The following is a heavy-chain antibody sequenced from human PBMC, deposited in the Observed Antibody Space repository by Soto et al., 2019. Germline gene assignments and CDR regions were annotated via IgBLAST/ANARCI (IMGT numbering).Heavy chain of an antibody. CDR2: IDSSQSYF. Sequence: VESPKISLEGSGYSLKTHLINLVRQMPGKGLEWMWRIDSSQSYFNYNPSYQGHVTITADKSTSKPYLHCNSLEASDAALYYCAVLRGSWFGDGRLDSWGQGTLVTVSS. D-gene: IGHD6-13*01. CDR1: GYSLKTHL. V-gene: IGHV5-10-1*01. CDR3: AVLRGSWFGDGRLDS. J-gene: IGHJ4*02.